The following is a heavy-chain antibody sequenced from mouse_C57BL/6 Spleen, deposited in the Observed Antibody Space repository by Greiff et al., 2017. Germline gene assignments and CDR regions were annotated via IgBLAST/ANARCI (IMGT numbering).Heavy chain of an antibody. J-gene: IGHJ2*01. CDR3: TRGDSSGTFDY. Sequence: DVMLVESGEGLVKPGGSLKLSCAASGFTFSSYAMSWVRQTPEKRLEWVAYISSGGDYIYYADTVKGRFTISRDTARNTLYLQMSSLKSEDTAMYYCTRGDSSGTFDYWGQGTTLTVSS. D-gene: IGHD3-2*02. CDR2: ISSGGDYI. CDR1: GFTFSSYA. V-gene: IGHV5-9-1*02.